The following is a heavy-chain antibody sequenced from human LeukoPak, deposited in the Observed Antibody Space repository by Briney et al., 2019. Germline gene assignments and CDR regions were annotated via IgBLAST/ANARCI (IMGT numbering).Heavy chain of an antibody. D-gene: IGHD3-22*01. Sequence: GGSLRLSCAASGFTSSNYWMHWVRQAPGKGLVWVSRINSDGSSTTYADSVKGRFTISRDNSKNTLYLQMNSLRAEDTAVYYCARGEARYYDSSGYYYQVDYYYYGMDVWGQGTTVTVSS. CDR3: ARGEARYYDSSGYYYQVDYYYYGMDV. V-gene: IGHV3-74*01. J-gene: IGHJ6*02. CDR2: INSDGSST. CDR1: GFTSSNYW.